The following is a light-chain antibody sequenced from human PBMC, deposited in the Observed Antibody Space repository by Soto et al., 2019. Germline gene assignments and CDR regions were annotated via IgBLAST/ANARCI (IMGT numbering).Light chain of an antibody. Sequence: SVLTQPPSASGSPGQSVTISCTGTSSDVGGYNFVYCYQQHPGKAPKLLIYEVSKRPSGVPDRFSGSKSGNTASLTVSGLQAEDEADYYCCSYAGSNNLVFGGGTKVTV. J-gene: IGLJ3*02. CDR1: SSDVGGYNF. CDR2: EVS. V-gene: IGLV2-8*01. CDR3: CSYAGSNNLV.